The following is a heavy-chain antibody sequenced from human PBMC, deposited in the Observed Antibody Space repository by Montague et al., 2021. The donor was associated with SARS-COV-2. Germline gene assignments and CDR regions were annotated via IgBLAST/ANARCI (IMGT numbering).Heavy chain of an antibody. CDR3: ARMLVFDWPPPYYMDV. Sequence: SETLSLTCAVYGGSFSVYYWSWIRQPPGKGLEWIGEINHSGSTNYNPSLKSRVTISVDTSKNQVSLKLSSVTAADTAVYYCARMLVFDWPPPYYMDVWGKGTTVTVSS. CDR2: INHSGST. J-gene: IGHJ6*03. CDR1: GGSFSVYY. V-gene: IGHV4-34*01. D-gene: IGHD3-9*01.